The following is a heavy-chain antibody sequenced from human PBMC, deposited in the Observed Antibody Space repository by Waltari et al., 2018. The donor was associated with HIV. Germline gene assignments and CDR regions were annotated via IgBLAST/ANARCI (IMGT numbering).Heavy chain of an antibody. J-gene: IGHJ4*02. Sequence: EVQLLESGGGLVQPGESLRLSCAASGFAFNNYAMNWGPQAPGKGLEWVSAISASSFIHTYYADSVKGRFTVSRDNSKSTVYLQMNSLRVEDTAVYYCAHQISGQWLTPGHWGRGTRVTVSS. D-gene: IGHD6-19*01. CDR3: AHQISGQWLTPGH. CDR1: GFAFNNYA. V-gene: IGHV3-23*01. CDR2: ISASSFIHT.